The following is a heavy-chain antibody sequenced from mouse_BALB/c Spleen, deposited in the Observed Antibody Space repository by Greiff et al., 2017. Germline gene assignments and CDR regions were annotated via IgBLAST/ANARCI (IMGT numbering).Heavy chain of an antibody. D-gene: IGHD1-1*01. J-gene: IGHJ1*01. V-gene: IGHV1-69*02. CDR2: IDPSDSYT. CDR1: GYTFTSYW. Sequence: VQLQQPGAELVKPGASVKLSCKASGYTFTSYWMHWVKQRPGQGLEWIGEIDPSDSYTNYNQKFKGKATLTVDKSSSTAYMQLSSLTSEDSAVYYCARGGYYGSSPYFDVWGAGTTVTVSS. CDR3: ARGGYYGSSPYFDV.